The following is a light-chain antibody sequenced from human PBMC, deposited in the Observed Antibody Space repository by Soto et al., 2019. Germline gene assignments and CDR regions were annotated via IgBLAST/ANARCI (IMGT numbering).Light chain of an antibody. J-gene: IGKJ1*01. CDR2: GAS. Sequence: EIVMTQSPATLSVSPGEKATLSCRASQSVSNNLAWFQQKPGQVPRLLIYGASNRATGVSARFSGSGSGTEFTLTISSLQSEDFAVYYCQQYHYWWTFGQGTKVHIK. CDR3: QQYHYWWT. CDR1: QSVSNN. V-gene: IGKV3-15*01.